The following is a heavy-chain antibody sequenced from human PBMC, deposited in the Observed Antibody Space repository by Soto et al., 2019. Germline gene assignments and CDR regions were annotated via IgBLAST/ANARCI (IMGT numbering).Heavy chain of an antibody. D-gene: IGHD2-2*01. CDR3: AGGYCSSTSCYDPFDY. Sequence: QVQLVQSGAEVTKPGSSVKVSCKASGGTFSSYAISWVRQAPGQGLEWMGGIIPIFGTANYAQKFQGRVTITADESTSTADKELSSLRSEDTAVYYCAGGYCSSTSCYDPFDYWGQGTLVTVSS. CDR1: GGTFSSYA. V-gene: IGHV1-69*01. CDR2: IIPIFGTA. J-gene: IGHJ4*02.